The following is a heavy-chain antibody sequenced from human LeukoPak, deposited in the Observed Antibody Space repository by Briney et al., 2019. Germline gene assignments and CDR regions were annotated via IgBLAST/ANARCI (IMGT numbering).Heavy chain of an antibody. J-gene: IGHJ4*02. CDR3: AGSPGYSSGWDFDY. V-gene: IGHV4-39*07. CDR1: GGSISSSSYY. D-gene: IGHD6-19*01. Sequence: SETLSLTCTVSGGSISSSSYYWGWIRQPPGKGLEWIGSIYYSGSTYYNPSLKSRVTISVDTSKNQFSLKLSSVTAADTAVYYCAGSPGYSSGWDFDYWGQGTLVTVSS. CDR2: IYYSGST.